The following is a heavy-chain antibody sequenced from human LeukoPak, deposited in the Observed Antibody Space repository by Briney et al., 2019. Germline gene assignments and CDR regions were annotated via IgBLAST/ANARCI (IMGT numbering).Heavy chain of an antibody. V-gene: IGHV3-30*02. CDR2: IRYDGSSK. D-gene: IGHD2-2*01. J-gene: IGHJ4*02. CDR3: ASLVVPAAMGEFDY. CDR1: GFTFSRYG. Sequence: PGGSLRLSCAASGFTFSRYGMHWVRQAPGKGLEGVAFIRYDGSSKYYTDSVKGRFTISRDNSENTLYLQMNSLRAEDTAVYYCASLVVPAAMGEFDYWGQGTLVTVSS.